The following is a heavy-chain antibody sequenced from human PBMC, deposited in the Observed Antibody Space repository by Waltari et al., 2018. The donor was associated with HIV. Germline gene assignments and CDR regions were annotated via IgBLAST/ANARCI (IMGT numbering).Heavy chain of an antibody. CDR2: IYWNDGR. J-gene: IGHJ3*02. Sequence: QINLKETGPTLVKPTQTLTMTCNFPGFSLSPTGVVVGWIRQPPGKALEWLAVIYWNDGRRYSPSLRNRLIITKDTSKNQVVLTMTDMDPVDTATYFCAHIHGYYYNAEVGAFDTWGQGTMVTVSS. CDR1: GFSLSPTGVV. CDR3: AHIHGYYYNAEVGAFDT. D-gene: IGHD1-26*01. V-gene: IGHV2-5*01.